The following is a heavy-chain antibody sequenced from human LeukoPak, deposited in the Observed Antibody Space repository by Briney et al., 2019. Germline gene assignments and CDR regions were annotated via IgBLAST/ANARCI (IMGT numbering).Heavy chain of an antibody. CDR1: GYTFTSYG. Sequence: GASVKVSCKASGYTFTSYGISWVRQAPGQGLEWMGWISAYNGNTNYAQKLQGRVTMTTDTSTSTAYMELRSLRSDDTAVYYCARVSVADDSSGTYYYYYGMDVWGQGTTVTVSS. CDR2: ISAYNGNT. CDR3: ARVSVADDSSGTYYYYYGMDV. J-gene: IGHJ6*02. D-gene: IGHD3-22*01. V-gene: IGHV1-18*01.